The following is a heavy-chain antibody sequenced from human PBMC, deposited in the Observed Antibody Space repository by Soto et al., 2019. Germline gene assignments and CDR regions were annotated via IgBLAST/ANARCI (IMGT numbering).Heavy chain of an antibody. D-gene: IGHD3-10*01. Sequence: EVQMEESGGALVQPGGSLRLSCAASGFNVRSYYMSWVRQAPGKGLEWVSIIYSGGNTFYADSVKGRFTISRDNSKNTLYLQMNSLRAEDTAVYYWARGSAGSGPLDYWGQGTLVTVSS. CDR2: IYSGGNT. CDR3: ARGSAGSGPLDY. J-gene: IGHJ4*02. CDR1: GFNVRSYY. V-gene: IGHV3-66*01.